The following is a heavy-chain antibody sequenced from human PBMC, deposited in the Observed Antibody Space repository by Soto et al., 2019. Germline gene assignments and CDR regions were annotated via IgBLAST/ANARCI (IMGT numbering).Heavy chain of an antibody. J-gene: IGHJ6*02. CDR3: ARDPRYSSSSIDYYYGMDV. CDR1: GGSISSYY. Sequence: ETLSLTCTVSGGSISSYYWSWIRQPPGKGLEWIGYIYYSGSTNYNPSLKSRVTISVDTSKNQFSLKLSSVTAADTAVYYCARDPRYSSSSIDYYYGMDVWGQGTTVTVSS. V-gene: IGHV4-59*01. CDR2: IYYSGST. D-gene: IGHD6-6*01.